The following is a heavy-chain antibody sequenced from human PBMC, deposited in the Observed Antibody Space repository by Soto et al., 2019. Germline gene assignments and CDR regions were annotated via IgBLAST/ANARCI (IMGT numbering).Heavy chain of an antibody. V-gene: IGHV4-34*01. CDR3: ASGGRNYYDSSGYYPRFDY. D-gene: IGHD3-22*01. CDR2: INHSGST. CDR1: GGSFSGYY. J-gene: IGHJ4*02. Sequence: SETLSLTCAVYGGSFSGYYWSWIRQPPGKGLEWIGEINHSGSTNYNPSLKSRVTISVDTSKNQFSLKLSSVTAADTAVYYCASGGRNYYDSSGYYPRFDYWGQGTLVTVSS.